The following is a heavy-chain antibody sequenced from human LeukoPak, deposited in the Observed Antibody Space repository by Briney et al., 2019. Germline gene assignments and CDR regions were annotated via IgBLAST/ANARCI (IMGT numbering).Heavy chain of an antibody. CDR2: ISSNGGST. CDR3: ARGGYDILTGYEN. V-gene: IGHV3-64*01. D-gene: IGHD3-9*01. J-gene: IGHJ4*02. CDR1: GFTFSSYA. Sequence: GGSLRLSRPASGFTFSSYAMHWVRQAPGKGLEYVSAISSNGGSTYYAHSVKGRFTISRDNSKNTLYLQMGSLRAEDMAVYYCARGGYDILTGYENWGQGTLVTVSS.